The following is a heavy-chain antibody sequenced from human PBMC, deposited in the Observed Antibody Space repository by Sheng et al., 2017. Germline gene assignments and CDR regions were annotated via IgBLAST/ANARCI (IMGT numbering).Heavy chain of an antibody. Sequence: EVQLVESGGGLVQPGGSLRLSCAASGFTFSSYSMNWVRQAPGKGLEWVSYISSSSSTIYYADSVKGRFTISRDNAKNSLYLQMNSLRAEDTAVYYCARDRGGRATSAFDIWGQGTMVTVSS. D-gene: IGHD1-26*01. J-gene: IGHJ3*02. CDR2: ISSSSSTI. V-gene: IGHV3-48*01. CDR3: ARDRGGRATSAFDI. CDR1: GFTFSSYS.